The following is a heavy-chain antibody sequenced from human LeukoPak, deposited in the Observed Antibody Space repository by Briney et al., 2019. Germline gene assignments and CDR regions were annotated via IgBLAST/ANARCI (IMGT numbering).Heavy chain of an antibody. D-gene: IGHD5-12*01. CDR1: GFVLSDYG. CDR2: VRNDGSNE. J-gene: IGHJ4*02. CDR3: AKESDSGYHSEGPKN. Sequence: GGSLRLSCAASGFVLSDYGMHWVRQAPGKGLEWVAFVRNDGSNEYYVGSVRGRFTISRDKSKNTLYLQMNSLRAEDTAVYSCAKESDSGYHSEGPKNWGLGTLVTASS. V-gene: IGHV3-30*02.